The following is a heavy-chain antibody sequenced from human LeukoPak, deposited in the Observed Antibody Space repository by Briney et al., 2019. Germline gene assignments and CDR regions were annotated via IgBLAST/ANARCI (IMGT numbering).Heavy chain of an antibody. V-gene: IGHV4-34*01. CDR1: GASFNTYY. CDR2: INHTGTT. J-gene: IGHJ5*02. CDR3: ARGDYRAYNWFDP. D-gene: IGHD4-11*01. Sequence: PSETLSLTCAVYGASFNTYYWNWIRQSPGKGLEWIGEINHTGTTNYNPSLKSRVTISVDTSKNQFSLKLSSVTAVDTAVYYCARGDYRAYNWFDPWGQGTLVTVSS.